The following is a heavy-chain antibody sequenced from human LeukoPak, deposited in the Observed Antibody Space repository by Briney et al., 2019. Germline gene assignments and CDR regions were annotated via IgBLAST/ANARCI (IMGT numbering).Heavy chain of an antibody. J-gene: IGHJ6*03. V-gene: IGHV1-18*01. CDR3: ARFSAYYYYYMDV. Sequence: ASVKVSCKASGYTFTSYDINWVRQATGQGLEWMGWISAYNGNTNYAQKLQGRVTMTTDTSTSTAYMELRSLRSDDTAVYYCARFSAYYYYYMDVWGKGTTVTISS. CDR1: GYTFTSYD. CDR2: ISAYNGNT.